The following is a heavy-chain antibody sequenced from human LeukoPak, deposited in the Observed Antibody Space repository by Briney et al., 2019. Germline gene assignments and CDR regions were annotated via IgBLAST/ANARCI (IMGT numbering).Heavy chain of an antibody. CDR1: GGSVSSNRAD. J-gene: IGHJ4*02. Sequence: QTLSLTFAISGGSVSSNRADWNWITQSPARGRVGLRKTYYRSKWYNDCTVSVKSRISLNPDTSKNQFSLLLNSVTPEDTAVYYCASDFRGYYDLGGLDYWGQGTLVTVSS. V-gene: IGHV6-1*01. D-gene: IGHD3-22*01. CDR2: TYYRSKWYN. CDR3: ASDFRGYYDLGGLDY.